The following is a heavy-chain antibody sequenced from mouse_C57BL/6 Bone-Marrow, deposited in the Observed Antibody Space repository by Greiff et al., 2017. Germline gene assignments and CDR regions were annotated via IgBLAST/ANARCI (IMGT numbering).Heavy chain of an antibody. CDR3: AREYYGSSWDYFDY. D-gene: IGHD1-1*01. CDR1: GYTFTSYW. CDR2: IDPNSGGT. Sequence: QLQQPGAELVKPGASVKLSCKASGYTFTSYWMHWVKQRPGRGLEWIGRIDPNSGGTKYNEKFKSKATLTVDTSSSTAYMQLSSLTSEDSAVYYCAREYYGSSWDYFDYWGQGTTLTVSS. J-gene: IGHJ2*01. V-gene: IGHV1-62-3*01.